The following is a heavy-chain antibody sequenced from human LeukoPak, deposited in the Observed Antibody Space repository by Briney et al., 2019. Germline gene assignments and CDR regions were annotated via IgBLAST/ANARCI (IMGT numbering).Heavy chain of an antibody. CDR2: IFYSGST. CDR3: ARLLYFGSGRPHNWSDP. CDR1: GAPIKSYY. D-gene: IGHD3-10*01. Sequence: SETLSLTCTVSGAPIKSYYWSWIRQPPGKGLEWIGEIFYSGSTKYNPSLKSRVIMSIDTSKNHFSLKVNSVTAADTAVYYCARLLYFGSGRPHNWSDPWGQGTLVTVSS. V-gene: IGHV4-59*01. J-gene: IGHJ5*02.